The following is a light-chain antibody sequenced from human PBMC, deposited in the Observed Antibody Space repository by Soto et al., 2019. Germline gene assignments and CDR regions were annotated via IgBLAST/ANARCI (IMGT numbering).Light chain of an antibody. V-gene: IGLV1-47*01. CDR3: ASWDDSLSGSYV. Sequence: SALTQPRSASGNPGQRVTISCSGSSSNIGSNYVYWYQQLPGTAPKLLMYRDVKRPSGVPDRFSGSKSGTSASLAISGLRSEDEADYYCASWDDSLSGSYVFGTGTKVTVL. J-gene: IGLJ1*01. CDR1: SSNIGSNY. CDR2: RDV.